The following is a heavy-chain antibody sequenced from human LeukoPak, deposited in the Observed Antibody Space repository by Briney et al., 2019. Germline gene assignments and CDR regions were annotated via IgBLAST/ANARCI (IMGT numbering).Heavy chain of an antibody. J-gene: IGHJ4*02. CDR3: ARDLAAAGHFDY. D-gene: IGHD6-13*01. CDR2: IWYDGSNK. V-gene: IGHV3-33*01. CDR1: GFTFSSYG. Sequence: GGSLRLSCAASGFTFSSYGMHWVRQAPGKGLEWVAVIWYDGSNKYYADSVKGRFTISRDNSKNTLYLRMNSLRAGDTAVYYCARDLAAAGHFDYWGQGTLVTVSS.